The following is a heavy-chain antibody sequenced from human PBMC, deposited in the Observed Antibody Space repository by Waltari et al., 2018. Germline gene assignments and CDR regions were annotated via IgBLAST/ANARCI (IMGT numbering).Heavy chain of an antibody. V-gene: IGHV1-3*01. J-gene: IGHJ4*02. CDR3: ARDGDIVATNFDY. CDR2: INAGNGNT. Sequence: QVQLVQSGAEVKKPGASVKVSCQASGYPFTSYAMHWFRQAPGQRLEWMGWINAGNGNTKYSQKFQGRVTITRDTSASTAYMELSSLRSEDTAVYYCARDGDIVATNFDYWGQGTLVTVSS. D-gene: IGHD5-12*01. CDR1: GYPFTSYA.